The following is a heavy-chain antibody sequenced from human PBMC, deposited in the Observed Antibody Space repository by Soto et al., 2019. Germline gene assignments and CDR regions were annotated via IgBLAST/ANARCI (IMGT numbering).Heavy chain of an antibody. CDR3: ARPNTGSSSWYDAQGFLGDAFDI. J-gene: IGHJ3*02. CDR1: GFTFSSYG. CDR2: IWYDGSNK. D-gene: IGHD6-13*01. Sequence: GGSLRLSCAASGFTFSSYGMHWVRQAPGKGLEWVAVIWYDGSNKYYADSVKGRFTISRDNSKNTLYLQMNSLRAEDTAVYYCARPNTGSSSWYDAQGFLGDAFDIWGQGTMVTVSS. V-gene: IGHV3-33*01.